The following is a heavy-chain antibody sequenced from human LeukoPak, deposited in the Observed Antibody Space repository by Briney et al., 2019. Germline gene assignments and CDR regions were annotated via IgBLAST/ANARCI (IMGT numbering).Heavy chain of an antibody. CDR3: TTDPAFFYYYYGMDV. V-gene: IGHV3-15*07. J-gene: IGHJ6*02. Sequence: WIRQSPGKGLEWVGRIKSKTDGGTTDYAAPVKGRFTISRDDSKNTLYLQMDSLKTEDTAVYYCTTDPAFFYYYYGMDVWGQGTTVTVSS. CDR2: IKSKTDGGTT.